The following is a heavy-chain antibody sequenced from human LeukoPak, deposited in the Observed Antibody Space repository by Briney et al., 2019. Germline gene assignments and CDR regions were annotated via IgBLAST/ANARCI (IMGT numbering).Heavy chain of an antibody. J-gene: IGHJ4*02. CDR2: ISGSGGST. CDR3: AKSRPPQGNWNELDY. D-gene: IGHD1-1*01. V-gene: IGHV3-23*01. Sequence: GRSLRLSCAASGFTFDDYAMHWVRQAPGKGLEWVSAISGSGGSTYCADSVKGRFTISRDNSKNTLYLQMNSLRAEDTAVYYCAKSRPPQGNWNELDYWGQGTLVTVSS. CDR1: GFTFDDYA.